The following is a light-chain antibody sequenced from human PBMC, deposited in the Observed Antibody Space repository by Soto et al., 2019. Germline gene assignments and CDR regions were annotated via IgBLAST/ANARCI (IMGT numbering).Light chain of an antibody. CDR3: QQRSNWPLT. V-gene: IGKV3-11*01. J-gene: IGKJ4*01. Sequence: EIVLTQSTATLSLSPGERAPLSCRASQSVSSYLAWYQQKPGQAPRLLIYDASNRATGIPARFSGSGSGTDFTLTISSLEPEDFAVYYCQQRSNWPLTFGGGTKVDIK. CDR2: DAS. CDR1: QSVSSY.